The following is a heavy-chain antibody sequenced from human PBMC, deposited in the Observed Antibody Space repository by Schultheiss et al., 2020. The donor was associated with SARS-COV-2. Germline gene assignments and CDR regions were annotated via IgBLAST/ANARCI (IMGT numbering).Heavy chain of an antibody. D-gene: IGHD3-22*01. CDR3: ARDNVLLTYYYDSSGYPIYYYYGMDV. CDR2: IYYSGST. CDR1: GGSISSGGYY. J-gene: IGHJ6*02. Sequence: SCSVSGGSISSGGYYWSWIRQHPGKGLEWIGYIYYSGSTYYNPSLKSRVTISVDTSKNQFSLKLSSVTAADTAVYYCARDNVLLTYYYDSSGYPIYYYYGMDVWGQGTTVTVSS. V-gene: IGHV4-31*03.